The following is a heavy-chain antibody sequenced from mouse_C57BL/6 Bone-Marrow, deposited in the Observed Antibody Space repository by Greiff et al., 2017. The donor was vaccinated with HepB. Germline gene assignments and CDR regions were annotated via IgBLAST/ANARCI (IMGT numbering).Heavy chain of an antibody. CDR1: GFTFTDYY. D-gene: IGHD2-13*01. CDR3: ARGEAWYFDV. V-gene: IGHV7-3*01. J-gene: IGHJ1*03. Sequence: EVKVVESGGGLVQPGGSLSLSCAASGFTFTDYYMSWVRQPPGKALEWLGFIRNKANGYTTEYSASVKGRFTISRDNSQSILYLQMNALRAEDSATYYCARGEAWYFDVWGTGTTVTVSS. CDR2: IRNKANGYTT.